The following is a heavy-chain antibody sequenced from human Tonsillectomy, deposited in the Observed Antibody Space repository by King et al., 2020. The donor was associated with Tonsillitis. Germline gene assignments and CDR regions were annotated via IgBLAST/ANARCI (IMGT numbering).Heavy chain of an antibody. CDR3: ARGDFSYSSSSLDN. V-gene: IGHV1-2*02. D-gene: IGHD6-6*01. J-gene: IGHJ4*02. CDR1: GYTFTGYY. Sequence: VQLVESGAEVKKPGASVTVSCKASGYTFTGYYIQWVRQAPGQGLEWMGWINPLSGGTNSAQKFQGSVTMTSDMSLRTAYMELTNLRSDDTAVYYCARGDFSYSSSSLDNWGQGTLVTVSS. CDR2: INPLSGGT.